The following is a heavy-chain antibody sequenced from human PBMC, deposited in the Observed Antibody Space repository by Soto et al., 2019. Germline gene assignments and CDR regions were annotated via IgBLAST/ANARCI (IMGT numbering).Heavy chain of an antibody. Sequence: QLQLQESGPGLVKPSETLSLTCTVSGGSISSSSYYWGWIRQPPGKGLEWIGSIYYSGSTYYNPSLKSRVTLSVDTSKNQFSLKLSSVTAADTAVYYCARYDYGDYVDYWGQGTLVTVSS. CDR3: ARYDYGDYVDY. D-gene: IGHD4-17*01. V-gene: IGHV4-39*01. CDR2: IYYSGST. CDR1: GGSISSSSYY. J-gene: IGHJ4*02.